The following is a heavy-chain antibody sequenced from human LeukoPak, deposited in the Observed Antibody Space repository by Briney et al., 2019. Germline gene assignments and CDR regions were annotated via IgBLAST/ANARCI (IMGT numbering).Heavy chain of an antibody. Sequence: ASVKVSCKASGYTFTSYYMHWVRQAPGQGLEWMGIINPSGGSTSYAQKFQGRVTMTRDMSTSTVYMELSSLRSEDTAVYYCARVVYFPPYYYDSSGYYQGGFDYWGQGTLVTVSS. J-gene: IGHJ4*02. D-gene: IGHD3-22*01. CDR1: GYTFTSYY. CDR3: ARVVYFPPYYYDSSGYYQGGFDY. V-gene: IGHV1-46*01. CDR2: INPSGGST.